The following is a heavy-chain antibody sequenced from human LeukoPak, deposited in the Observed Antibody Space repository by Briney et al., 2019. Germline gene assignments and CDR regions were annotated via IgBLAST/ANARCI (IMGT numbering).Heavy chain of an antibody. V-gene: IGHV5-51*01. D-gene: IGHD6-19*01. J-gene: IGHJ6*02. CDR2: IYPGDSDT. CDR3: ARRTVAGTVDV. Sequence: GGSLEISCKGSGYSFTSYWIGWGRQVPGKGLEWMGIIYPGDSDTRYSPSFQGQVTISADKSISTAYLQWSSLKASDTAMYYCARRTVAGTVDVWGQGTTVTVSS. CDR1: GYSFTSYW.